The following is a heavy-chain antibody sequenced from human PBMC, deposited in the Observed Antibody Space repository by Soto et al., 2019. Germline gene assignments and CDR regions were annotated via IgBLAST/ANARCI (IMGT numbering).Heavy chain of an antibody. V-gene: IGHV1-18*01. D-gene: IGHD4-17*01. CDR1: GYTFTSYG. CDR2: ISAYNGNT. J-gene: IGHJ5*02. CDR3: ARDDYPGNWFDP. Sequence: ASVKVSCKASGYTFTSYGMSWVRQAPGQGLEWMGWISAYNGNTNYAQKLQGRVTMTTDTSTSTAYMELRSLRSDDTAVYYCARDDYPGNWFDPWGQGTLVTVSS.